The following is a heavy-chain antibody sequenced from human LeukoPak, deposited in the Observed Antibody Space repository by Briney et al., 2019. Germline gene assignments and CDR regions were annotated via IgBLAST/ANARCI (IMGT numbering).Heavy chain of an antibody. J-gene: IGHJ4*02. Sequence: GGSLRLSCAASGFTFSSYWMSWLRQAPGKGLEWVANIKQDGREKYYVDSVKGRFTISRYNAKNSLYLQMNSLRAEDTAVYYCAREGGYSYGLPFDYWGQGTLVTVSS. CDR3: AREGGYSYGLPFDY. CDR1: GFTFSSYW. CDR2: IKQDGREK. D-gene: IGHD5-18*01. V-gene: IGHV3-7*03.